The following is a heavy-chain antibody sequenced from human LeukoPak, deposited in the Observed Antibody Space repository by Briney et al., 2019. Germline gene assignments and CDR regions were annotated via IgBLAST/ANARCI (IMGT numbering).Heavy chain of an antibody. CDR2: ISAYNGNT. CDR1: GYTFTSYG. CDR3: ARVSSGWYEADY. Sequence: SVKVSCKASGYTFTSYGISWVRQATGQGLEWMGWISAYNGNTNYAQKLQGRVTMTTDTSTSTAYMELRSLRSDDTAVYYCARVSSGWYEADYWGQGTLVTVSS. D-gene: IGHD6-19*01. V-gene: IGHV1-18*01. J-gene: IGHJ4*02.